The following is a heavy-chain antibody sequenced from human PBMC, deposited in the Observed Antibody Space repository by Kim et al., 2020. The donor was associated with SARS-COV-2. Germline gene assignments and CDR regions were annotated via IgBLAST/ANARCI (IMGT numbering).Heavy chain of an antibody. Sequence: SETLSLTCTVSGSTFDAHYCSWIRQPPGKGLEWLGYIYYTGNINYNPSFKSRVAISLDTSKNQFSLKLSSVTAADTAVYYCARGNRWPNNWFDRWGRRTVVTVPS. CDR3: ARGNRWPNNWFDR. V-gene: IGHV4-59*11. CDR1: GSTFDAHY. J-gene: IGHJ5*02. D-gene: IGHD1-1*01. CDR2: IYYTGNI.